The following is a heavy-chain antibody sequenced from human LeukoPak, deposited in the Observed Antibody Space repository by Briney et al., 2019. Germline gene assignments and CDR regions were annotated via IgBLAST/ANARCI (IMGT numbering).Heavy chain of an antibody. CDR3: ARAMRTESPLMDV. Sequence: GGSLRLSCAASGFTFSSYGMHWVRQAPGKGLEWVAVISYDGSNKYYADSVKGRFTISRDNSKNTLYLQMNSLRAEDTAVYYCARAMRTESPLMDVWGQGTTVTVSS. CDR1: GFTFSSYG. J-gene: IGHJ6*01. D-gene: IGHD2-2*01. CDR2: ISYDGSNK. V-gene: IGHV3-30*03.